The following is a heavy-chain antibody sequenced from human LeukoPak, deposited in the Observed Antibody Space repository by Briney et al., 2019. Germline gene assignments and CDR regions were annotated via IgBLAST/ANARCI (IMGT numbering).Heavy chain of an antibody. Sequence: SETLSLTCTVSGGSISSHYWGWIRQPPGKGLEWIGYIYYSGSTNYNPSLKSRVTISVDTSKNQFSLKLSPVTAADTAVFYCARGGTGTTSYYYYGMDVWGQGTTVTVSS. CDR1: GGSISSHY. J-gene: IGHJ6*02. V-gene: IGHV4-59*11. D-gene: IGHD1-7*01. CDR3: ARGGTGTTSYYYYGMDV. CDR2: IYYSGST.